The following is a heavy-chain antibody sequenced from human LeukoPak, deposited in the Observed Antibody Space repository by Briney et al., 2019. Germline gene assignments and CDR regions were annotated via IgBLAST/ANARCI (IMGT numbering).Heavy chain of an antibody. CDR3: ARPTTVGNASHI. D-gene: IGHD4-23*01. V-gene: IGHV1-46*01. J-gene: IGHJ3*02. Sequence: GASVKISCKTSGYTFTSYYIHWVRQAPGQGLEWMGIINPSGGSTAYAQKFQGRVTMTRDTSTNTVYMELSSLRSEDTAVYYCARPTTVGNASHIWGQGTMVTVSS. CDR2: INPSGGST. CDR1: GYTFTSYY.